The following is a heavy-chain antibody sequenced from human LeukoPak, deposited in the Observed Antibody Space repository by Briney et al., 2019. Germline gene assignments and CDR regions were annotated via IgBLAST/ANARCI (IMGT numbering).Heavy chain of an antibody. D-gene: IGHD3-10*01. CDR1: GFTFSSYA. V-gene: IGHV3-23*01. CDR3: ARDQDYYGSGSYYRDAFDI. Sequence: GGSLRLSCAASGFTFSSYAMSWVRQAPGKGLEWVSAISGSGGSTYYADSVKGRFTISRDNSKNTLYLQMNSLRAEDTAVYYCARDQDYYGSGSYYRDAFDIWGQGTMVTVSS. J-gene: IGHJ3*02. CDR2: ISGSGGST.